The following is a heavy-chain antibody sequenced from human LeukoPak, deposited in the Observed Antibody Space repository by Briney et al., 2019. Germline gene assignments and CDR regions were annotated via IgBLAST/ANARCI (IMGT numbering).Heavy chain of an antibody. V-gene: IGHV4-34*01. CDR1: GGSFSGYY. CDR2: INHSGST. D-gene: IGHD3-3*01. J-gene: IGHJ4*02. CDR3: ARESTYYDFWSGYYAVFDY. Sequence: PSETLSLTCAVYGGSFSGYYWSWIRQPPGKGLEWIGEINHSGSTNYNPSLKSRVTISVDTSKNQFSLKLSSVTAADTAVYYCARESTYYDFWSGYYAVFDYWGQGTLVTVSS.